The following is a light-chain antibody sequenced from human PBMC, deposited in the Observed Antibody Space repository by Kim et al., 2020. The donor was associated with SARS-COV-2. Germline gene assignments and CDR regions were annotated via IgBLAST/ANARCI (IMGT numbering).Light chain of an antibody. CDR2: DVS. CDR3: CSYAGTYTLV. CDR1: SSDVGSYNY. V-gene: IGLV2-11*01. J-gene: IGLJ7*01. Sequence: QSALTQPRSVSGSPGQSVTISCTGTSSDVGSYNYVSWYQQHPGKVPKLMIYDVSKRPSGVPDRFSGSQSGNTASLTISGLQAEDEGDYYCCSYAGTYTLVFGGGTQLTV.